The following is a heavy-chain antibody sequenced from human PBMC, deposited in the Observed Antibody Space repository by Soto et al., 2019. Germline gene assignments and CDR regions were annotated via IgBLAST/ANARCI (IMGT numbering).Heavy chain of an antibody. CDR3: ALTMVRGVSGYFDY. J-gene: IGHJ4*02. D-gene: IGHD3-10*01. CDR1: GFTFSSYG. Sequence: QVQLVESGGGVVQPGRSLRLSCAASGFTFSSYGMHWVRQAPGKGLEWVAVISYDGSNKYYADSVKGRFTISRDNSKNTLYLQMNRLRAEDTAVYYWALTMVRGVSGYFDYWGQGTLVTVSS. V-gene: IGHV3-30*03. CDR2: ISYDGSNK.